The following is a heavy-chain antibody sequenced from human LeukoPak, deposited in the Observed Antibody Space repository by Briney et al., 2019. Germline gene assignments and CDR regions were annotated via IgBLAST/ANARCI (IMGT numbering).Heavy chain of an antibody. D-gene: IGHD3-10*02. CDR2: IFHSGFT. CDR3: ARDVPWFDY. J-gene: IGHJ4*02. Sequence: SETLSLTCTVSGGSISSYYWSWIRQPPGKRLEWIGYIFHSGFTNYNPSLKSRVTISIDTSKNQFSLKLSSVTAADTAVYYCARDVPWFDYWGQGTLVTVSS. V-gene: IGHV4-59*01. CDR1: GGSISSYY.